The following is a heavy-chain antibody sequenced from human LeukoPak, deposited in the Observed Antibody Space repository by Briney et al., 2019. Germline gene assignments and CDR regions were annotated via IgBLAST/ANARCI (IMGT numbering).Heavy chain of an antibody. Sequence: PGGSLRLSCAVSGFTFSKAWMSWVRQAPGKGLEWVGRIKSKTDGETTDYAAPVKGRFTISRDDSKNTLYVQMNSLKTEDTAVYYWYESSGYGYWGQGTLVTVSS. V-gene: IGHV3-15*01. J-gene: IGHJ4*02. D-gene: IGHD3-22*01. CDR2: IKSKTDGETT. CDR1: GFTFSKAW. CDR3: YESSGYGY.